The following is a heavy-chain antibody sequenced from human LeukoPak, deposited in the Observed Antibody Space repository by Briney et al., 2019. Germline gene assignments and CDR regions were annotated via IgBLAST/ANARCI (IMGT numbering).Heavy chain of an antibody. V-gene: IGHV4-61*02. CDR3: ARDPYYYGSDY. J-gene: IGHJ4*02. Sequence: SETLSLTCTVSRGSISSGNYYWSWIRQPAGKGLEWIGRFHTRGSTNYNPSLKSRVTISVDTSKNQFSLKLSSVTAADTAVYYCARDPYYYGSDYWGQGTLVTVSS. D-gene: IGHD3-10*01. CDR2: FHTRGST. CDR1: RGSISSGNYY.